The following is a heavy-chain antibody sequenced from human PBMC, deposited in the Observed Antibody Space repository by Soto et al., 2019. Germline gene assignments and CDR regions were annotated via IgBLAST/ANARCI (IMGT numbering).Heavy chain of an antibody. CDR3: ANHAGYCSSTSCYAEDGYMDV. V-gene: IGHV4-59*01. D-gene: IGHD2-2*01. J-gene: IGHJ6*03. Sequence: SETLSLTCTVSGGSISSYYWSWIRQPPGKGLEWIGYIYYSGSTNYNPSLKSRVTISVDTSKNQFSLKLSSVTAADTAVYYCANHAGYCSSTSCYAEDGYMDVWGKGTTVTVSS. CDR2: IYYSGST. CDR1: GGSISSYY.